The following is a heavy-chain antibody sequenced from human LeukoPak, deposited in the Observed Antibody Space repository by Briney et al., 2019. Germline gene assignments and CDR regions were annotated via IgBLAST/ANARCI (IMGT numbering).Heavy chain of an antibody. CDR1: GGSISSSY. D-gene: IGHD2-15*01. Sequence: PSETLSLTCTVSGGSISSSYWSWIRQPPGKGLEWIGYIYYTGSTTNYNPSLKTRITISVDTSKNQFSLKVNSVTAADTAVYYCARHLAVAATGFDYWGQGTLATVSS. CDR3: ARHLAVAATGFDY. J-gene: IGHJ4*02. CDR2: IYYTGSTT. V-gene: IGHV4-59*08.